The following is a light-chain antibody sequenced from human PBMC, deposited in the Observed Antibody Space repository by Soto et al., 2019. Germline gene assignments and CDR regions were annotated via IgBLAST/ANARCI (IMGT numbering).Light chain of an antibody. CDR2: DGS. CDR1: HSISNW. J-gene: IGKJ1*01. V-gene: IGKV1-5*01. Sequence: DIQMTQSPSTLSASVGDRVTITCRASHSISNWLAWYQQKPGKAPKLLIYDGSTLKSGVPSRFSGSVSGTEFTLTIILLQPDDFATNHGTHYNSFLRTFGQGTKVEIK. CDR3: THYNSFLRT.